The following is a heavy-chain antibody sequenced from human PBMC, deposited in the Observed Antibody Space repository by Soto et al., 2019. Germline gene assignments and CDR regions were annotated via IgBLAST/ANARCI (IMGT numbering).Heavy chain of an antibody. CDR1: GYTFTSYY. D-gene: IGHD2-15*01. Sequence: GASVKVSCKASGYTFTSYYMHWVRQAPGQGLEWMGIINPSGGSTSYAQKFQGRVTMTRDTSTSTVYMELSSLRSEDTAVYYCAREDSRDYCSGGSCYSSFYDYWGQGTLVTVSS. CDR3: AREDSRDYCSGGSCYSSFYDY. V-gene: IGHV1-46*01. J-gene: IGHJ4*02. CDR2: INPSGGST.